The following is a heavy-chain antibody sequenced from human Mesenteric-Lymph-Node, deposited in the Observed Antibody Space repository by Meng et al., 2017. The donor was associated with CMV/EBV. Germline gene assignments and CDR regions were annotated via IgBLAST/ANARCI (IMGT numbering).Heavy chain of an antibody. CDR2: ISAYNGKT. J-gene: IGHJ4*02. CDR3: ARDTYYYASGRRFSDF. D-gene: IGHD3-10*01. V-gene: IGHV1-18*04. Sequence: ASVKVSCKASGYTFTGYGISWVRQAPGQGLEWMGWISAYNGKTFYGNKFQGRVTMSTDTATTSAYMELRSLTSDDTAVYYCARDTYYYASGRRFSDFWGQGTLVTVSS. CDR1: GYTFTGYG.